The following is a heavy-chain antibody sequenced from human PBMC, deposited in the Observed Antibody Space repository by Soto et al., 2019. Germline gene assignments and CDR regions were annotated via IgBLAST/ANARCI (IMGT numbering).Heavy chain of an antibody. D-gene: IGHD2-8*01. CDR1: GFRFSTYG. CDR3: VRERCPFDAFHI. Sequence: QVQLLDSGGGVVQPGRSLRLSCAASGFRFSTYGMHWVRQAPGKGLEWVAVIWANGINKYYADSVRGRFTISRDNSKNTLDLQMNSLRAEDTALYYCVRERCPFDAFHIWGLGTKVTVSS. CDR2: IWANGINK. J-gene: IGHJ3*02. V-gene: IGHV3-33*01.